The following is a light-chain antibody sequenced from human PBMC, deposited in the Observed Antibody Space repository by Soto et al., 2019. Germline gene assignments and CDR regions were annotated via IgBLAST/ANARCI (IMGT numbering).Light chain of an antibody. CDR2: DAS. Sequence: EIVLIQSPATLSLSPGERATLSCRASQTLSSTFLAWYQQRRGQAPRLLIYDASNRATGIPARFSGSGSGTDFTLTISSLEPEDFVVYYCQQRSNWITFGQGTRLEIK. CDR1: QTLSSTF. V-gene: IGKV3-11*01. J-gene: IGKJ5*01. CDR3: QQRSNWIT.